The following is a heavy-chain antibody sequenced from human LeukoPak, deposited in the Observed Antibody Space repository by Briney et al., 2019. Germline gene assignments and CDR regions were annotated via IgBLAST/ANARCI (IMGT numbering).Heavy chain of an antibody. V-gene: IGHV3-23*01. CDR1: GFTFSSYA. CDR3: AKDSRRVVVAATSDY. D-gene: IGHD2-15*01. Sequence: GGSLRLSCAASGFTFSSYAMSLVRQAPGKGLEWVSAISGSGGSTYYADSVKGRFTISRDNSKNTLYLQMNSLRAEDTAVYYCAKDSRRVVVAATSDYWGQGTLVTVSS. CDR2: ISGSGGST. J-gene: IGHJ4*02.